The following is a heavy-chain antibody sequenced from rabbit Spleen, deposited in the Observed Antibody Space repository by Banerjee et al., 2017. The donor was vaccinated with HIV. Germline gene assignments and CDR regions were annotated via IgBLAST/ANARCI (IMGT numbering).Heavy chain of an antibody. CDR2: IYAGSSGST. V-gene: IGHV1S40*01. J-gene: IGHJ4*01. CDR3: ARDLVTVIGWNFNL. CDR1: GFSFNNNYY. D-gene: IGHD5-1*01. Sequence: QSLEESGGDLVKPGASLTLTCTASGFSFNNNYYMCWVRQAPGKGLECIACIYAGSSGSTYYASWAKGRFTISKTSSTTVTLQMTSLTAADTATYICARDLVTVIGWNFNLWGQGTLVTVS.